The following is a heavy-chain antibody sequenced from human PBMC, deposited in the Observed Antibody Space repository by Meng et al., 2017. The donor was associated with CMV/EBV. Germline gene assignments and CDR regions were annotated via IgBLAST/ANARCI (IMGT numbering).Heavy chain of an antibody. CDR2: IYYSGST. CDR3: ARAKGYYYDSSGYSSGFDP. D-gene: IGHD3-22*01. V-gene: IGHV4-39*07. Sequence: RMGYNGGGIRKPPGKGLEWIGRIYYSGSTYYNPSLKSRVTISVDTSKNQFSLKLSSVTAADTAVYYCARAKGYYYDSSGYSSGFDPWGQGTLVTVSS. J-gene: IGHJ5*02. CDR1: RMGYN.